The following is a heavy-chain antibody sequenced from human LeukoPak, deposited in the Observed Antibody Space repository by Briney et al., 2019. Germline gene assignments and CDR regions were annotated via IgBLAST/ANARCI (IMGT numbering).Heavy chain of an antibody. CDR1: GFTFSTYW. CDR3: ARDQGSSSWPYYYYYYMDV. J-gene: IGHJ6*03. Sequence: GGSLRLSCAASGFTFSTYWMSWVRQAPGKGPEWVANIKQDGSEKYYVDSVKGRFTISRDNAKNSLYLQMNSLRAGDTAVYYCARDQGSSSWPYYYYYYMDVWGKGTTVTVSS. D-gene: IGHD6-13*01. CDR2: IKQDGSEK. V-gene: IGHV3-7*01.